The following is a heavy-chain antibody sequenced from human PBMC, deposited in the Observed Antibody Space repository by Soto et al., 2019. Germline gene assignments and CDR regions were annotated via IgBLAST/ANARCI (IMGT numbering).Heavy chain of an antibody. CDR2: IIPIFGTA. CDR1: GGTFSSYA. CDR3: ARAGEGGYYDSSAHYWGNY. J-gene: IGHJ4*02. D-gene: IGHD3-22*01. V-gene: IGHV1-69*01. Sequence: QVQLVQSGAEVKKPGSSVKVSCKASGGTFSSYAISWVRQAPGQGLEWMGGIIPIFGTANYAQKFQGRVTITADESTSTAYMELSSLRSEDTAVYYCARAGEGGYYDSSAHYWGNYWGQGTLVTVPS.